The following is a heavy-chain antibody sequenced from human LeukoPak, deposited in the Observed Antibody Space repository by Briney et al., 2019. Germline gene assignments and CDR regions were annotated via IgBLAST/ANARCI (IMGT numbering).Heavy chain of an antibody. CDR1: GFTFNSYP. J-gene: IGHJ3*02. V-gene: IGHV3-64D*06. Sequence: GGSLRLSCSASGFTFNSYPVHWVRQAQGKGLEYVSGISRNGGSTYYAYSVKGSFTIARDNSKNTVYLQMSSLRAEDTAVYYCVKESGFMVAPNSAFDIWGQGTMVTVSS. CDR3: VKESGFMVAPNSAFDI. CDR2: ISRNGGST. D-gene: IGHD4/OR15-4a*01.